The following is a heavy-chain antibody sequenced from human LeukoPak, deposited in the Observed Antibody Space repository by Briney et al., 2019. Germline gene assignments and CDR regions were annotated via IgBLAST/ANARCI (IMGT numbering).Heavy chain of an antibody. D-gene: IGHD2-21*01. J-gene: IGHJ6*03. V-gene: IGHV4-4*09. CDR3: ARHGADVSTIPDYSYYYMDV. CDR2: IYSGGRT. Sequence: ASETLSLTCTVSGGSINNYYWSWIRQPPGKGLEWIAYIYSGGRTIYNPSLNSRATISVDTSKNQVSLRLHSVTAADTAVYYCARHGADVSTIPDYSYYYMDVWGKGTTVTVSS. CDR1: GGSINNYY.